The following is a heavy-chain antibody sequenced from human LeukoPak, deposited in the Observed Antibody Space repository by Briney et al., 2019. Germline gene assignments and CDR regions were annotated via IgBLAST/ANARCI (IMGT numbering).Heavy chain of an antibody. Sequence: SETLSLTCAVYGGPFSGYYCSWIRQPPGKGLEWIGEINHSGSNNYNPSLKSRVTISVDKSKSQLPLKLSSVAAADTAVYYCAIADGVVPAAFDYWGQGTLVTVSS. V-gene: IGHV4-34*01. CDR2: INHSGSN. J-gene: IGHJ4*02. CDR3: AIADGVVPAAFDY. D-gene: IGHD2-2*01. CDR1: GGPFSGYY.